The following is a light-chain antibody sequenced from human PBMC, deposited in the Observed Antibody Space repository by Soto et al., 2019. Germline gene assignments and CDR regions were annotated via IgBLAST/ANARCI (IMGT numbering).Light chain of an antibody. CDR1: SSDVGGYNY. CDR3: CSYARSSVLV. V-gene: IGLV2-11*01. Sequence: QSALTQPRSVSGSPGQSVTISCSGTSSDVGGYNYVSWYQHHAGRAPKLIICDVSKRPSGVPDRFSGSKSGNTASLTISWLQSEDDADYYCCSYARSSVLVFGGGTKLTVL. CDR2: DVS. J-gene: IGLJ2*01.